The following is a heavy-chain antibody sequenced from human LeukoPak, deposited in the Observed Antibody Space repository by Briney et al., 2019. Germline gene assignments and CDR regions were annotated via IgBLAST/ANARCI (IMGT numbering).Heavy chain of an antibody. D-gene: IGHD3-10*01. CDR1: GFTFRSYV. V-gene: IGHV3-30-3*01. Sequence: GSLSLSCAAPGFTFRSYVMHWVRQPQGKGLEWVAAKSYEEGSNKYYADSVKGRFTISRDDSKNTLYLQMSSLRAEDTAIYSCTKKRPEEYYGSDSYCDDWGQGTLVSVSS. J-gene: IGHJ4*02. CDR3: TKKRPEEYYGSDSYCDD. CDR2: KSYEEGSNK.